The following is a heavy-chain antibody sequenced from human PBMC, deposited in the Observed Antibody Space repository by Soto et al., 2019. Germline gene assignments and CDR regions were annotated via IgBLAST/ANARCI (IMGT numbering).Heavy chain of an antibody. V-gene: IGHV3-23*01. D-gene: IGHD3-22*01. J-gene: IGHJ6*02. Sequence: GGSLRLSCAASGFTFSTYAMIWFRQGPGKGLEWVSVITGSGGSTYYADSVKGRFTISRDNSKNTLYLQMNSLRAEDTAVYYCAKVEEYYYDSSGYPLGYYYGMDVWGQGTTVTSP. CDR1: GFTFSTYA. CDR3: AKVEEYYYDSSGYPLGYYYGMDV. CDR2: ITGSGGST.